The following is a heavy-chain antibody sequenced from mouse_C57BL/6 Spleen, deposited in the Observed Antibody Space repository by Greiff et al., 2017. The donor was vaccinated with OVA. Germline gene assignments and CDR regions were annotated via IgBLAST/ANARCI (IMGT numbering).Heavy chain of an antibody. CDR1: GFNIKDYY. CDR2: IDPEDGET. V-gene: IGHV14-2*01. CDR3: ARDYSSGYSYAMDY. D-gene: IGHD3-2*02. J-gene: IGHJ4*01. Sequence: ELQLQESGAELVKPGASVKLSCTASGFNIKDYYMHWVKQRTEQGLEWIGRIDPEDGETKYAPKFQGKATITADTSSHTAYLQLSSLTSEDTAVYYCARDYSSGYSYAMDYWGQGTSVTVSS.